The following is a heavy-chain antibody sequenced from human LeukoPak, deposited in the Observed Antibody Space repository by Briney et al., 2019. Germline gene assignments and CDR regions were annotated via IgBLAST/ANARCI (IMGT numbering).Heavy chain of an antibody. V-gene: IGHV1-2*02. J-gene: IGHJ6*02. D-gene: IGHD1-1*01. CDR1: GYTFTGYY. Sequence: ASVKVSCKASGYTFTGYYMHWVRQAPGQGLEWMGWINPNSGGTNYAQKFQGRVTMTRDTSISTAYMELSRLRSDDTAVYYCATQRDYYYSMDVWGQGTTVTVSS. CDR2: INPNSGGT. CDR3: ATQRDYYYSMDV.